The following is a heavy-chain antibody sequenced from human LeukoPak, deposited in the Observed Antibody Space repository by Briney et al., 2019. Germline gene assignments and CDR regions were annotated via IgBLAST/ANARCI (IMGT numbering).Heavy chain of an antibody. CDR1: GFTFSSYA. CDR3: ALAEGVGEYFDY. CDR2: ISGSGGST. V-gene: IGHV3-23*01. Sequence: GGSLRLSCAASGFTFSSYAMSWVRQAPGKGLEWVSAISGSGGSTYYADSVKGRFTISRDNSKNTLYLQMNSLRAEDTAVYYCALAEGVGEYFDYWGQGTLVTVSS. J-gene: IGHJ4*02. D-gene: IGHD3-16*01.